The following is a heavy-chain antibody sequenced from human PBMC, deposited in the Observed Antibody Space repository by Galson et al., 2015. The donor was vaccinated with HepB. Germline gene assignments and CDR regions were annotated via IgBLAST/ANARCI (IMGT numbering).Heavy chain of an antibody. J-gene: IGHJ6*02. CDR3: ARGDSSSWYNLAGYYYGMDV. CDR1: GFTFSSYW. D-gene: IGHD6-13*01. CDR2: INSDGSST. V-gene: IGHV3-74*01. Sequence: SLRLSCAASGFTFSSYWMHWVRQAPGKGLVWVSRINSDGSSTSYADSVKGRFTISRDNAKNTLYLQMNSLRAEDTAVYYCARGDSSSWYNLAGYYYGMDVWGQGTTVTVSS.